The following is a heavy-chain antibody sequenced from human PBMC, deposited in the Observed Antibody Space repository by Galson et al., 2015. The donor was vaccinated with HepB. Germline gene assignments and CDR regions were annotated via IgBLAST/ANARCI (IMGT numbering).Heavy chain of an antibody. J-gene: IGHJ6*03. CDR2: ISSNNNYI. CDR1: GFTFSSYS. V-gene: IGHV3-21*01. D-gene: IGHD1-1*01. Sequence: SLRLSCAASGFTFSSYSMNWVRQAPGKGLEWVSSISSNNNYIYYADSVKVRFTISRDNANNSLFLEMNSLRAEDTAVYYCTRDLGSYNVRWNGYRFDYYMDVWGKGTTVTVSS. CDR3: TRDLGSYNVRWNGYRFDYYMDV.